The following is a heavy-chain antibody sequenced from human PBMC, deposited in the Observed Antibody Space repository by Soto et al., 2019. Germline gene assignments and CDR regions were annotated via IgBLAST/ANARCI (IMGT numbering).Heavy chain of an antibody. CDR2: IYYSGST. V-gene: IGHV4-30-4*01. CDR3: ARTYYYDSSGSIIDY. D-gene: IGHD3-22*01. J-gene: IGHJ4*02. CDR1: GGSISSGGYY. Sequence: PSETLSLTCTVSGGSISSGGYYWSWIRQPPGKGLEWIGYIYYSGSTYYNPSLKSRVTISVDTSKNQFSLKLSSVTAADTAVYYCARTYYYDSSGSIIDYWGQGTLVTVSS.